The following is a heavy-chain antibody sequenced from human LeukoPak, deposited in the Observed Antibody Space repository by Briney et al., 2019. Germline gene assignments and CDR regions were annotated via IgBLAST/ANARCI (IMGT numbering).Heavy chain of an antibody. Sequence: SETLSLTCTVSGGSISSYYWSWIRQPPGKGLEWIGYIYYSGSTNYNPSLKSRVTISVDTSKNQFSLKLSSVTAADTAVYYCARLFDFWSGPSSPDAFDIWGQGTMVTVSS. D-gene: IGHD3-3*01. J-gene: IGHJ3*02. CDR2: IYYSGST. CDR3: ARLFDFWSGPSSPDAFDI. CDR1: GGSISSYY. V-gene: IGHV4-59*08.